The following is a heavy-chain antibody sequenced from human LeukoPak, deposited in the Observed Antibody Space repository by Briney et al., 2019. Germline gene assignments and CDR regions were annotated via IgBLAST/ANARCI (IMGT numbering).Heavy chain of an antibody. CDR2: IYYSGST. J-gene: IGHJ5*02. CDR3: AGRRIKIFGEVIRSRRHWFDP. Sequence: SETLSLTCTVSGGSISSYYWSWIRQPPGKGLEWIGYIYYSGSTNYNPSLKSRVTISVDTSKNQFSLKLSSVTAADTAVYYCAGRRIKIFGEVIRSRRHWFDPWGQGTLVTVSS. V-gene: IGHV4-59*01. D-gene: IGHD3-3*01. CDR1: GGSISSYY.